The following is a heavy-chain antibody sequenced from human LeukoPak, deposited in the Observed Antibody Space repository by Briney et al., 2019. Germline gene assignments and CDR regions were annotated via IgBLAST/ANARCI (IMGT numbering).Heavy chain of an antibody. Sequence: SGTLSLTCAVSGYSISSGRYWGWIRPPPGKGLEWIGSVFHSGTTYYNPSLKSRVTISVDTSRNQFSLNLRSVTAADTAVYYCARSLSTAGIDYWGQGTLVTVSS. V-gene: IGHV4-38-2*01. CDR2: VFHSGTT. J-gene: IGHJ4*02. CDR3: ARSLSTAGIDY. D-gene: IGHD2-2*01. CDR1: GYSISSGRY.